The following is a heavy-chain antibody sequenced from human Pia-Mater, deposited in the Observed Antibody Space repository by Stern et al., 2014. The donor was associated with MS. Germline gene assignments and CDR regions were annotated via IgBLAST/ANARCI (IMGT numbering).Heavy chain of an antibody. Sequence: VQLEESGPGLLKPSETLSLTCTVSGDSISTRNYYWGWVRQAPGRGLEWIGSIYYSGSTYYNPSLESRVSTSIDTSKNQFSLRLISVTAADTAVYFCARHKRPFFDSWGQGALVTVSS. V-gene: IGHV4-39*01. CDR1: GDSISTRNYY. J-gene: IGHJ4*02. CDR2: IYYSGST. D-gene: IGHD6-6*01. CDR3: ARHKRPFFDS.